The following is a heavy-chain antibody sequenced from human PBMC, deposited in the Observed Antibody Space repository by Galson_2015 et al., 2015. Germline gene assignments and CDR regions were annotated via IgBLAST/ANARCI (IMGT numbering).Heavy chain of an antibody. CDR2: IYYSGSA. CDR1: GGSISSGGYY. Sequence: LSLTCTVSGGSISSGGYYWSWICQHPGEGLEWIGYIYYSGSAYYNPSLKSRITISVDTSRSQFSLKLSSVTAADTAVYYCARDYGGHGAFDIWGQGTMVPVAS. D-gene: IGHD4/OR15-4a*01. J-gene: IGHJ3*02. V-gene: IGHV4-31*03. CDR3: ARDYGGHGAFDI.